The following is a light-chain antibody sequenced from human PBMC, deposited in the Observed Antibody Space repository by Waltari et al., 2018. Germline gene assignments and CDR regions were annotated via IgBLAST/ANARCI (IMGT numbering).Light chain of an antibody. CDR3: EAWDDRLTAEV. J-gene: IGLJ1*01. Sequence: QSALTQPPSVSAAPGQKVTISCSGSTSSLGKYSVSWYQQLPSTAPKLLIYDSRKRPSGIPGRFSASKSGTSATLEISGLRPEDEAHYYCEAWDDRLTAEVFGTGTEVTVL. CDR2: DSR. V-gene: IGLV1-51*01. CDR1: TSSLGKYS.